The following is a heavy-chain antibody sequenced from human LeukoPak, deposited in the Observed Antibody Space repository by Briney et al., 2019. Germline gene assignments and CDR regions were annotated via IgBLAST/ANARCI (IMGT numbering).Heavy chain of an antibody. Sequence: SETLSLTCTVSGVSISSSKYSWGWIRQPPGKGLEWIGSVSHSGSINYDPSLKNRVTISVDTSKNQFSLKLSSVTAADTAVYYCWAIVTTIKLDFWGQGTLVTVSS. J-gene: IGHJ4*02. D-gene: IGHD5-12*01. V-gene: IGHV4-39*01. CDR3: WAIVTTIKLDF. CDR2: VSHSGSI. CDR1: GVSISSSKYS.